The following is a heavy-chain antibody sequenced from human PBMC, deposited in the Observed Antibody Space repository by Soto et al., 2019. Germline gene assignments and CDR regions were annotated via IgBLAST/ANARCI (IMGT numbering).Heavy chain of an antibody. V-gene: IGHV3-74*01. CDR1: GFNVGNYW. CDR3: AKGVPSPTQHAFDI. J-gene: IGHJ3*02. CDR2: VKGDGSDK. Sequence: GASLRLSCAASGFNVGNYWVYPVRQAPGEGLVWVSRVKGDGSDKYFSDSVKGRLTISRDNSKNTVSLEMNSLRTKDTAAYYCAKGVPSPTQHAFDIWGQGIKVTVSS.